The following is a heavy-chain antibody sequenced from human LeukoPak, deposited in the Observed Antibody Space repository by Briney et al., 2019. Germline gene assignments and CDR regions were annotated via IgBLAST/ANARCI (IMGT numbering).Heavy chain of an antibody. D-gene: IGHD6-19*01. CDR2: ISSSSSTI. V-gene: IGHV3-48*01. CDR1: GFTFSSYS. J-gene: IGHJ5*02. CDR3: ARGDSSGWYVEWFDP. Sequence: GVSLRLSCAASGFTFSSYSMNWVRQAPGKGLEWVSYISSSSSTIYYADSVKGRFTISRDNAKNSLYLQMNSLRAEDTAVYYCARGDSSGWYVEWFDPWGQGTLVTVSS.